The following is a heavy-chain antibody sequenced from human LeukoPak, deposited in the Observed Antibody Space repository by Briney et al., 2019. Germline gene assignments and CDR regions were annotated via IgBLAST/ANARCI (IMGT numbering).Heavy chain of an antibody. CDR1: GGSMRDYY. Sequence: SETLSLTCTVSGGSMRDYYWNWIRQPPGKRLEWIGYIYYSGSTNYHPSLKSRVTLSVDTSKKQFSLQLSSVTAADTAVYYCARGLLVGNTGYYFDYWGQGTLVTVSS. D-gene: IGHD1-26*01. CDR2: IYYSGST. CDR3: ARGLLVGNTGYYFDY. V-gene: IGHV4-59*01. J-gene: IGHJ4*02.